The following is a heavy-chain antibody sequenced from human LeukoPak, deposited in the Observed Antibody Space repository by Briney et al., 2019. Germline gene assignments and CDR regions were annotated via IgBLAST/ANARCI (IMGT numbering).Heavy chain of an antibody. Sequence: PGGSLRLSCAASGFTFSGYAMSWVRQAPGKGLEWVSAISCSGGSTYYADSVKGRFTISRDNSQNTLYLQMNSLRAEDTAVYYCAKEYAWELPRFLYYWGQGNLVTVSS. CDR2: ISCSGGST. V-gene: IGHV3-23*01. D-gene: IGHD1-26*01. CDR1: GFTFSGYA. CDR3: AKEYAWELPRFLYY. J-gene: IGHJ4*02.